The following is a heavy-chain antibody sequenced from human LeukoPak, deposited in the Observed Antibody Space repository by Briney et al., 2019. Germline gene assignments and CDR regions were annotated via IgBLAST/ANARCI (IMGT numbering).Heavy chain of an antibody. CDR3: ARINWNYGGFDY. D-gene: IGHD1-7*01. Sequence: GASVKVSCKASGYTFTSYAMHWVRQAPGQRLEWMGWMNPNSGNTGYAQKFQGRVTITRNTSISTAYMELSSLRSEDTAVYYCARINWNYGGFDYWGQGALVTVSS. V-gene: IGHV1-8*03. CDR2: MNPNSGNT. CDR1: GYTFTSYA. J-gene: IGHJ4*02.